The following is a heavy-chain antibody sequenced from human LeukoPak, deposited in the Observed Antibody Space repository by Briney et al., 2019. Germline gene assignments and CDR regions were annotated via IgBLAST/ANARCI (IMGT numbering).Heavy chain of an antibody. V-gene: IGHV3-20*04. Sequence: GGSLRLSCAASGFTFQDYGLSWVRQAPGKGLEWVSGINWNGSNTTYADSVRGRFTISRDNAKNTLYLQMNSLRAEDTAVYYCAKEYRFLAGYMDVWGKGTTVTVSS. J-gene: IGHJ6*03. CDR2: INWNGSNT. CDR3: AKEYRFLAGYMDV. D-gene: IGHD3-3*01. CDR1: GFTFQDYG.